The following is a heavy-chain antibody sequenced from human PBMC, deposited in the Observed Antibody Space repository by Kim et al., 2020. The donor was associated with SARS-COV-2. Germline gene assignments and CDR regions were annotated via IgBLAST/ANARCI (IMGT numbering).Heavy chain of an antibody. D-gene: IGHD1-1*01. V-gene: IGHV3-30*01. J-gene: IGHJ6*02. CDR3: SRYSYYYYGMDV. Sequence: YPASVKGRSTISSANSKNTLYLQMNSLRAEDTAVYYCSRYSYYYYGMDVWGQGTTVTVSS.